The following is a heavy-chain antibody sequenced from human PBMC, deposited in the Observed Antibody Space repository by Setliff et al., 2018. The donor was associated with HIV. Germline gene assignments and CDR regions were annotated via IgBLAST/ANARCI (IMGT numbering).Heavy chain of an antibody. D-gene: IGHD3-22*01. CDR1: GFNIEEYA. J-gene: IGHJ3*02. V-gene: IGHV3-9*03. CDR3: AKGIRDGYYDSSGYYYSGGFDI. Sequence: LRLSCVGSGFNIEEYAMAWVRQVPGKGLEWVSSISWNSVKIDYADFVKGRFTISRDNAKNSLFLQVNSLRTEDMALYYCAKGIRDGYYDSSGYYYSGGFDIWGQGTMVTVSS. CDR2: ISWNSVKI.